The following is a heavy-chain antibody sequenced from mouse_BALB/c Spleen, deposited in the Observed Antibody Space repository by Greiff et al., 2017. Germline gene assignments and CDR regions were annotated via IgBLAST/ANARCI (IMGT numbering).Heavy chain of an antibody. CDR3: ARGNWDVFAY. CDR1: GFSLTSYG. Sequence: VHLVESGPGLVQPSQSLSITCTVSGFSLTSYGVHWVRQSPGKGLEWLGVIWSGGSTDYNAAFISRLSISKDNSKSQVFFKMNSLQANDTAIYYCARGNWDVFAYWGQGTLVTVSA. V-gene: IGHV2-2*02. CDR2: IWSGGST. D-gene: IGHD4-1*01. J-gene: IGHJ3*01.